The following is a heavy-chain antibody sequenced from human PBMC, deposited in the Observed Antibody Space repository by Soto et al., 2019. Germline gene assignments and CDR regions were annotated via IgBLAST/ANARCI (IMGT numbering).Heavy chain of an antibody. V-gene: IGHV1-3*01. CDR3: ARDHAGYSYGFDY. CDR2: INAGNGNT. J-gene: IGHJ4*02. CDR1: AYPFTSYA. D-gene: IGHD5-18*01. Sequence: ASVKVSCKASAYPFTSYAMHWVRQAPGQRLEWMGWINAGNGNTKYSQKFQGRVTITRDTSASTAYMELSSLRSEDTAVYYCARDHAGYSYGFDYWGQGTLVTVSS.